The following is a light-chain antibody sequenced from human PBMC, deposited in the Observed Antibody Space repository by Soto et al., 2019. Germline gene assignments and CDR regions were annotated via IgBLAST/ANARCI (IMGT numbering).Light chain of an antibody. CDR1: SSDVGGYNY. V-gene: IGLV2-14*01. CDR3: SSYTSSSTLYV. J-gene: IGLJ1*01. CDR2: DVS. Sequence: QSALTQPASVSGSPGQSITISCTGTSSDVGGYNYVSWYQQHPGKAPKLMIYDVSNRPSGVSNRFSGSKSGNTASLTISGLQAEDDADYYCSSYTSSSTLYVFGTGIKVTVL.